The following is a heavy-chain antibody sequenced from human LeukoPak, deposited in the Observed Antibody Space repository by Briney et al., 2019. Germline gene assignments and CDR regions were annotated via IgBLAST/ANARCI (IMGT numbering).Heavy chain of an antibody. CDR3: ARAGAYYYDSSGYPLSY. CDR2: IYTTEST. CDR1: GVSISDYY. D-gene: IGHD3-22*01. Sequence: SETLSLTCTVSGVSISDYYWSWIRQPAGKGLEWIGRIYTTESTNCNPSLRSRVTMSVDTSKNQFSLNLSSVTAADTAVYYCARAGAYYYDSSGYPLSYWGQGTLVTVSS. V-gene: IGHV4-4*07. J-gene: IGHJ4*02.